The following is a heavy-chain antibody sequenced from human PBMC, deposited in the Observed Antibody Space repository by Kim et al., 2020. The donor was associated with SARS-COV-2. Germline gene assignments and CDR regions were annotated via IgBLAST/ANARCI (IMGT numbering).Heavy chain of an antibody. CDR1: GHTFSSYA. CDR3: ANSMXXGVISAFDL. J-gene: IGHJ3*01. D-gene: IGHD3-16*02. CDR2: INTNTEKP. V-gene: IGHV7-4-1*02. Sequence: ASVKVSCKASGHTFSSYAMNWVRQAPGQGLEWMGWINTNTEKPTYAQGFTGRFVFXLDTSVSTTYLQISSLKPEDTAVYYCANSMXXGVISAFDLWGQGTMVTVSS.